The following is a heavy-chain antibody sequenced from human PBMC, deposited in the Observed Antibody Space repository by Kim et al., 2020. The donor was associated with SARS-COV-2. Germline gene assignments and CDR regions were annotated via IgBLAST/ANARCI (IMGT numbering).Heavy chain of an antibody. J-gene: IGHJ4*02. Sequence: EGSLRLSCAASGLIFSDYGMHWVRQAPGKGLEWVALIWHDGSKKFYADSVKGRFTISRDDSKHTLYLRMDSLRDEDTATYYCARDIESKYFDCWGQGTLVTVSS. CDR1: GLIFSDYG. D-gene: IGHD1-26*01. V-gene: IGHV3-33*01. CDR3: ARDIESKYFDC. CDR2: IWHDGSKK.